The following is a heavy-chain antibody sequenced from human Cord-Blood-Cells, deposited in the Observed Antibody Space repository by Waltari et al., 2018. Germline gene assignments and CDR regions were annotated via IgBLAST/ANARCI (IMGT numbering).Heavy chain of an antibody. V-gene: IGHV4-34*01. J-gene: IGHJ4*02. CDR3: ARAAMVRGVIN. Sequence: QVQLQQWGAGLLKPSETLSLTCAVYGWSFSGYYWSWVRQPPGKGLEWIGEINHSGSTNYNPSLKGRVTISVDTSKNQFSLKLSAVTAADTAVYYCARAAMVRGVINWGQGTLVTVSS. CDR1: GWSFSGYY. D-gene: IGHD3-10*01. CDR2: INHSGST.